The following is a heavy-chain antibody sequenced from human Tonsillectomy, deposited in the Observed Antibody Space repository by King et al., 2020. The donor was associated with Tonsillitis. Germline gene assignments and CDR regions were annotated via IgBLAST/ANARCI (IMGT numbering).Heavy chain of an antibody. Sequence: VQLVESGAEVEKPGASVNVSCKASGYTFTSYYMHWVRQAPGQGLEWMGIINPSDGSTRYAQNFHGRVTVTRDTSTSTVYMELSSLRSEDTAVYYCTALLNGDDHYYDVIDVWGQGTTVTVS. CDR3: TALLNGDDHYYDVIDV. J-gene: IGHJ6*02. V-gene: IGHV1-46*01. CDR2: INPSDGST. D-gene: IGHD7-27*01. CDR1: GYTFTSYY.